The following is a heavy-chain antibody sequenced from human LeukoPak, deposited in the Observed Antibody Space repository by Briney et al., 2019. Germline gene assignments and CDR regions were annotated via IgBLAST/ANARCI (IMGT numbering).Heavy chain of an antibody. CDR1: GFTFTNYV. Sequence: QPGGSLRLSCAASGFTFTNYVMSWVRQAPGKGLEWASAISDDGRSTYYADSVKGRFTISRDNSKNTLYLQMNNLRAEDTAFYYCAKRVPYSSSSVYFDCWGQGTLVTVSS. CDR3: AKRVPYSSSSVYFDC. D-gene: IGHD6-6*01. J-gene: IGHJ4*02. V-gene: IGHV3-23*01. CDR2: ISDDGRST.